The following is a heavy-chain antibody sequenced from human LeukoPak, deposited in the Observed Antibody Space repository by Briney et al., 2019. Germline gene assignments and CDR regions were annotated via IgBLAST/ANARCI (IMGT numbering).Heavy chain of an antibody. D-gene: IGHD2-2*02. CDR1: GGTFSSYA. Sequence: SVKVSCKASGGTFSSYAISWVRQAPGQGLKWMGGIIPIFGTANYAQKFQGRVTITADESTSTAYMELSSLRSEDTAVYYCAGDMGCSSITCYSVPYDAFDIWGQGTMVTVSS. CDR3: AGDMGCSSITCYSVPYDAFDI. J-gene: IGHJ3*02. V-gene: IGHV1-69*01. CDR2: IIPIFGTA.